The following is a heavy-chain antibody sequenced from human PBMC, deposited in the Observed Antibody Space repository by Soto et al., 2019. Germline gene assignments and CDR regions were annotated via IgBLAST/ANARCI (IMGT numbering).Heavy chain of an antibody. D-gene: IGHD2-21*02. CDR2: ISSNSDKT. V-gene: IGHV3-48*02. CDR3: ARLPKGSLVTA. J-gene: IGHJ4*02. CDR1: GFRFSDHS. Sequence: LVESGGGLVSPGGSLRLSCVASGFRFSDHSKNWVRQAPGKGLQWISYISSNSDKTYYADSVKGRFTVSRDNAKNALFLQMNSLRDYDTATYYCARLPKGSLVTAWGQGARVTVSS.